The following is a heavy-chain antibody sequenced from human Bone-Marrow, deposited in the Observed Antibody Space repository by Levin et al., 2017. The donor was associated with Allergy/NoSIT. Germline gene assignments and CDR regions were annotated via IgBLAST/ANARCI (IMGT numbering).Heavy chain of an antibody. CDR3: ARTTTTSSPNWYFDL. Sequence: GGSLRLSCAASGFTFSSYWMHWVRQTPEKELAWVSRINTDGRSTSYADSVKGRFTISRDNAKNTLYLEMNSLRAEDTAVYYCARTTTTSSPNWYFDLWGRGTLVTVSS. D-gene: IGHD4-17*01. CDR2: INTDGRST. CDR1: GFTFSSYW. V-gene: IGHV3-74*01. J-gene: IGHJ2*01.